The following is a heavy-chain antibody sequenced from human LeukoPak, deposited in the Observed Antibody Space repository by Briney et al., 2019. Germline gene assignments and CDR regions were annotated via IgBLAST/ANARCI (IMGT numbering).Heavy chain of an antibody. J-gene: IGHJ4*02. CDR3: AKDKSPFYYDSSGYYWAY. D-gene: IGHD3-22*01. V-gene: IGHV3-48*01. CDR2: ISSSSSTI. Sequence: GGSLRLSCAASGFTFSSYSMNWVRQAPGKGLEWVSYISSSSSTIYYADSVKGRFTISRDNSKNTLYLQMNSLRAEDTAVYYCAKDKSPFYYDSSGYYWAYWGQGTLVTVSS. CDR1: GFTFSSYS.